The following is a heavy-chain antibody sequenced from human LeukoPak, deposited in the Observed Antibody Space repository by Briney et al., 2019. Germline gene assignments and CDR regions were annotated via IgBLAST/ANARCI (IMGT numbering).Heavy chain of an antibody. J-gene: IGHJ5*02. V-gene: IGHV4-34*01. CDR1: GGSFSGYY. D-gene: IGHD3-22*01. Sequence: SETLSLTCAVYGGSFSGYYWSWIRQPPGKGLEWIGEINHSGSTNYNPSLKSRVTISVDTSKNQFSLKLSSVTAADTAVYYCARAAYYYDSRRKYNWFDPWGQGTLVTVSS. CDR2: INHSGST. CDR3: ARAAYYYDSRRKYNWFDP.